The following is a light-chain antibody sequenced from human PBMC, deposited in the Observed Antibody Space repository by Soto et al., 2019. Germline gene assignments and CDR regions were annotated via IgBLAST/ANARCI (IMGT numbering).Light chain of an antibody. CDR3: QQYGSSPPIT. CDR2: GAS. CDR1: HSVSSSY. Sequence: EIVLTQSPGTLSLSPGERATLSCGASHSVSSSYLAWYQQKPGQAPRLLIYGASSRATGIPDRFSGSGSGTDFTHTISRLEPEDFAVYYCQQYGSSPPITFGQGTRLEIK. J-gene: IGKJ5*01. V-gene: IGKV3-20*01.